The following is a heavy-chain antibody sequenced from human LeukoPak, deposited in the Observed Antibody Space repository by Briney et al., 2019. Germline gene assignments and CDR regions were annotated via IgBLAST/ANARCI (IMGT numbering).Heavy chain of an antibody. Sequence: GRSLRLSCAASGFTFSSNAMHWVRQAPGKGLEWVAVISYDGSNEYYADSVKGRFTISRDNSKNTPYLQMNSLRAEDTAVYYCVTPYSSSWYGSFDYWGQGTLVTVSS. V-gene: IGHV3-30-3*01. D-gene: IGHD6-13*01. CDR3: VTPYSSSWYGSFDY. CDR2: ISYDGSNE. J-gene: IGHJ4*02. CDR1: GFTFSSNA.